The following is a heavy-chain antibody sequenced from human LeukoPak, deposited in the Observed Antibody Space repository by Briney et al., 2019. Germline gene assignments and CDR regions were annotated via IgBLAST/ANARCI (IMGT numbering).Heavy chain of an antibody. J-gene: IGHJ4*02. CDR3: ARDSDYGSGSAFDY. V-gene: IGHV4-31*03. Sequence: SETLSLTRTVSGGSISSGGYYWSWIRQHPGKGLEWIGYNYYSGSTYYNPSLKSRVTISVDTSKNQFSLKLSSVTAADTAVYYCARDSDYGSGSAFDYWGQGTLVTVSS. CDR2: NYYSGST. CDR1: GGSISSGGYY. D-gene: IGHD3-10*01.